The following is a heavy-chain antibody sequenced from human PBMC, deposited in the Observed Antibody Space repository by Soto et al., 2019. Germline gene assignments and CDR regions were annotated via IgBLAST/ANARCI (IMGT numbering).Heavy chain of an antibody. Sequence: GGSLRLSCVASGSGFTFSDHYMDWVRQAPGKGLGWVGLISYDGSNKFYADSVRGRFTISRDNSNNTLYLQMTSLRVEDTAVYYCAKDLFSGGSYPNWFDPWGHGTLVTVSS. J-gene: IGHJ5*02. D-gene: IGHD1-26*01. CDR3: AKDLFSGGSYPNWFDP. CDR2: ISYDGSNK. CDR1: GSGFTFSDHY. V-gene: IGHV3-30*18.